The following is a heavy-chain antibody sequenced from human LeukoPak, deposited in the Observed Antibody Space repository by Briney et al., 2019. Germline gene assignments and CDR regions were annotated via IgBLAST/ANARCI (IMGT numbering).Heavy chain of an antibody. CDR1: GYSFTSYW. CDR3: ARPGGSGSYYAEWLDAFDI. J-gene: IGHJ3*02. CDR2: IYPGDSDT. V-gene: IGHV5-51*01. Sequence: GESLKISCKGSGYSFTSYWIGCVRQMPGKGLEWMGIIYPGDSDTRYSPSFQGQVTISADKSISTAYLRWSSLKASDTAMYYCARPGGSGSYYAEWLDAFDIWGQGTMVTVSS. D-gene: IGHD1-26*01.